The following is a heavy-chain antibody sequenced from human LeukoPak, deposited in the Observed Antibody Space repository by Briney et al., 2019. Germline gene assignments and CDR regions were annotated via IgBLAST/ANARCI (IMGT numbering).Heavy chain of an antibody. Sequence: GASVKVSCKASGYTFTSYYMHWVRQAPGQGLEWMGIVNPSGGSTSYAQKFQGRVTMTRDTSTSTVYMELSSLRSEDTAVYYCARGGPTGVVVPAAIGSFDPWGQGTLVTVSS. J-gene: IGHJ5*02. CDR2: VNPSGGST. CDR3: ARGGPTGVVVPAAIGSFDP. V-gene: IGHV1-46*01. D-gene: IGHD2-2*01. CDR1: GYTFTSYY.